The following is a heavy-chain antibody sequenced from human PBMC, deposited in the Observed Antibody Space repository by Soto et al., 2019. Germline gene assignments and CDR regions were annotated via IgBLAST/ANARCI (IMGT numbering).Heavy chain of an antibody. CDR2: SKNKADSYTT. D-gene: IGHD3-10*01. J-gene: IGHJ4*02. CDR1: GFTFSDHY. Sequence: EVQLVESGGGLVQPGGSLRLSCAASGFTFSDHYMDWVRQAPGKGLEWVGRSKNKADSYTTEYAASVKGRFTISRDGSKNSLFLQMNSLTTEDTAVYYCTVWGSGNDVGAAWGQGSLVTVSS. CDR3: TVWGSGNDVGAA. V-gene: IGHV3-72*01.